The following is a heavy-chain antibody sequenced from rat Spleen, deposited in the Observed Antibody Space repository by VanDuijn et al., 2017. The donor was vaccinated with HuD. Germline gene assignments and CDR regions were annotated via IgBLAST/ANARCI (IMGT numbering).Heavy chain of an antibody. CDR2: ISYDGSST. V-gene: IGHV5-29*01. J-gene: IGHJ1*01. CDR1: GLTFSAYY. D-gene: IGHD3-8*01. CDR3: ATSPYYWYFDF. Sequence: EVQLVESDGDLVQPGRSLKLSCAASGLTFSAYYMAWVRQAPTKGLEWVATISYDGSSTYYRDSVKGRFTISRDNAKNTLYLQMDSLRPEDTATYYCATSPYYWYFDFWGPGTMVTVSS.